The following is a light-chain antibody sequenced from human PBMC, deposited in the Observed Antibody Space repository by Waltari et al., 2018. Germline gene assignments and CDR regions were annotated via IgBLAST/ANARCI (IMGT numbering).Light chain of an antibody. Sequence: SYDLTQPPSVSVSPGQTARITCGGDNLGSKYVHWYQQKPAQAPLLVIYYDGDRRSGIPERVSGSKSGNTATLTISGVEAGDEAAYYCQVWDSNNDHYIFGGGTWLSV. V-gene: IGLV3-21*01. J-gene: IGLJ1*01. CDR3: QVWDSNNDHYI. CDR1: NLGSKY. CDR2: YDG.